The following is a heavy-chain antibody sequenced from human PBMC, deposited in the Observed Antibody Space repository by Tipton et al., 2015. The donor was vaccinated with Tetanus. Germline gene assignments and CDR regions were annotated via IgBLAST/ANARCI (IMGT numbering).Heavy chain of an antibody. CDR2: IYPGDSNI. J-gene: IGHJ4*02. CDR1: GYNFTIYW. V-gene: IGHV5-51*01. Sequence: VQLVQSGAEVKKPGESLKISCKGSGYNFTIYWIGWVRQMPGKGLEWMGIIYPGDSNIRYSPSFQGQVTISADRSISTAYLQWSSLKASDTAMYYCARRRTTTALAYYFDSWGQGTLVTVSS. D-gene: IGHD4-17*01. CDR3: ARRRTTTALAYYFDS.